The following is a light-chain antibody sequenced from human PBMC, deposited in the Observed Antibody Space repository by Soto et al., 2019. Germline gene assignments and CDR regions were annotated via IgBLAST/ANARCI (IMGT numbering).Light chain of an antibody. CDR2: DVS. Sequence: QSVLTQPASVSGSPGQSITISCTGTSSDVGGYNYVSWYQQHPGKAPKLMIYDVSNRPSGVSNRFSGSKSGNTASLTISGLQAEDEADYDCSSYTSSSTLFVFGTGTKVTGL. V-gene: IGLV2-14*01. CDR1: SSDVGGYNY. CDR3: SSYTSSSTLFV. J-gene: IGLJ1*01.